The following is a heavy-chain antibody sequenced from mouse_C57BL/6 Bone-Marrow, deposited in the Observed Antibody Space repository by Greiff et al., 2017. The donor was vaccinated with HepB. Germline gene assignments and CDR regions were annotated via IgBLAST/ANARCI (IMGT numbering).Heavy chain of an antibody. V-gene: IGHV1-64*01. J-gene: IGHJ2*01. CDR3: ARDYGSSYVDY. D-gene: IGHD1-1*01. CDR1: GYTFTSYW. CDR2: IHPNSGNT. Sequence: QVQLQQPGAELVKPGASVKLSCKASGYTFTSYWMHWVKQRPGQGLEWIGMIHPNSGNTNYNEKFKSKATLTVDKSSSTAYMQLSSLTSEDSAVYYCARDYGSSYVDYWGQGTTLTVSS.